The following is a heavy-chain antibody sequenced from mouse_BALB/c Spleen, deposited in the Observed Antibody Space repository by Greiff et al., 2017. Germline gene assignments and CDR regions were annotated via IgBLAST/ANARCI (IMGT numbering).Heavy chain of an antibody. Sequence: VQLQQSGAELVRPGSSVKISCKASAYAFSSYWMNWVKQRPGQGLEWIGQIYPGDGDTNYNGKFKGKATLTADKSSSTAYMQLSSLTSEDSAVYFCAIFYYGYDGYWGQGTTLTVSS. J-gene: IGHJ2*01. V-gene: IGHV1-80*01. D-gene: IGHD2-2*01. CDR2: IYPGDGDT. CDR1: AYAFSSYW. CDR3: AIFYYGYDGY.